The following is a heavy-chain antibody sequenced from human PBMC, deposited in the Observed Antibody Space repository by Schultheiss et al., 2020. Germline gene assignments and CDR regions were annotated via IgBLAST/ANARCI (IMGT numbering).Heavy chain of an antibody. J-gene: IGHJ4*02. CDR1: GFTFGDYA. V-gene: IGHV3-23*01. Sequence: GGSLRLSCRTSGFTFGDYAMTWFRQAPGKGLEWVSSVSDSGGSTYYADSVKGRFTISRDNSKNTLYLQMNSLRAEDTAVYYCARDNVPNYYDSSGYNFDYWGQGTLVTVSS. CDR3: ARDNVPNYYDSSGYNFDY. CDR2: VSDSGGST. D-gene: IGHD3-22*01.